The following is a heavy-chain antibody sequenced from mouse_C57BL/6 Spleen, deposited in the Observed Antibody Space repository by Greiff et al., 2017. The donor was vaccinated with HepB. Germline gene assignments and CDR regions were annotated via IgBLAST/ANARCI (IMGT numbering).Heavy chain of an antibody. CDR3: ARPLYDYDVNYYAMDY. Sequence: DVMLVESGGGLVKPGGSLKLSCAASGFTFSDYGMHWVRQAPEKGLEWVAYISSGSSTIYYADTVKGRFTISRDNAKNTLFLQMTSLRSEDTAMYYCARPLYDYDVNYYAMDYWGQGTSVTVSS. CDR1: GFTFSDYG. CDR2: ISSGSSTI. V-gene: IGHV5-17*01. J-gene: IGHJ4*01. D-gene: IGHD2-4*01.